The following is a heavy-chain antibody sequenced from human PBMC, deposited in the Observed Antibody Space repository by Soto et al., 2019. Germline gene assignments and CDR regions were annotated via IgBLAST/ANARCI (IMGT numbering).Heavy chain of an antibody. CDR1: GFTFSSYG. D-gene: IGHD1-1*01. CDR3: ARSAGYPTVDP. V-gene: IGHV3-30*03. Sequence: QMQLVESGGGVVQPGRSLRLSCAASGFTFSSYGMHWVRQAPGKGLEWVAVISYDGSNKYYADSVKGRFTISRDNSKTSMYLQMHRLSAEATAVYSWARSAGYPTVDPWGQGSLVTASP. CDR2: ISYDGSNK. J-gene: IGHJ5*02.